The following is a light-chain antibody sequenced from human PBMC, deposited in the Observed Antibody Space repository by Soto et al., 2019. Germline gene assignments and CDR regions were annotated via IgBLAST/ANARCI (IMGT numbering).Light chain of an antibody. V-gene: IGKV3-15*01. CDR3: QQYNNWPWT. Sequence: EIVMTQYPATLSVSPGERATLSCRASQSVSSNLAWYQQKPGQAPRLLIYGASTRATGIPARFSGSGSETEFTLTISSLQSEDFAVYYCQQYNNWPWTFGQGTKV. CDR2: GAS. CDR1: QSVSSN. J-gene: IGKJ1*01.